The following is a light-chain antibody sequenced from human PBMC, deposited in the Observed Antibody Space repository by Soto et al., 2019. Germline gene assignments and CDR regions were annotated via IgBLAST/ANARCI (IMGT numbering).Light chain of an antibody. Sequence: DIQMTQSPSSLSASVGDRVTITCRAGQDINIYLAWYQQKPGKVPKLLISAASTLQSGLPSRFSGSGSGTDFTLTISSLQPEDFATYYFQQYDGAPLTFGGATNVEIK. V-gene: IGKV1-27*01. J-gene: IGKJ4*01. CDR3: QQYDGAPLT. CDR1: QDINIY. CDR2: AAS.